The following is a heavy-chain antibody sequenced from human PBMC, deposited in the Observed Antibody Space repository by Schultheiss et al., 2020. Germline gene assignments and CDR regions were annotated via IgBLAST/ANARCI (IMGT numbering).Heavy chain of an antibody. J-gene: IGHJ4*02. CDR3: ARDREWLRSPFDY. CDR1: GFTFSSYG. Sequence: GASLKISCAASGFTFSSYGMHWVRQAPGKGLEWVAVISYDGSNKYYADSVKGRFTISRDNAKNTLYLQMSSLRAEDTAVYHCARDREWLRSPFDYWGQGTLVTVSS. CDR2: ISYDGSNK. V-gene: IGHV3-30*03. D-gene: IGHD5-12*01.